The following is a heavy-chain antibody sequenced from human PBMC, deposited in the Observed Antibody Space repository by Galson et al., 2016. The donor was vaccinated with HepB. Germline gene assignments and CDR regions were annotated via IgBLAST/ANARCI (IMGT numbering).Heavy chain of an antibody. V-gene: IGHV1-18*01. J-gene: IGHJ4*02. CDR3: AREPMYSSSAPLDY. Sequence: SVKVSCKASGYTFNSYGISWVRQAPGQGLEWMGWISAYNGNTNYAQKLQGRVTMTTDTSTNTAYMELRSLRSDDTAVYYCAREPMYSSSAPLDYWGQGTLVTVSS. D-gene: IGHD6-6*01. CDR1: GYTFNSYG. CDR2: ISAYNGNT.